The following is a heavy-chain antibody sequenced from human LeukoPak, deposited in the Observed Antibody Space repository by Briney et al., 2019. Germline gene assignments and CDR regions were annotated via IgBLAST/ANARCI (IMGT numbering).Heavy chain of an antibody. J-gene: IGHJ4*02. CDR2: IYPGDSDT. D-gene: IGHD3-22*01. Sequence: GESLKISCKGSGYSFTSYWIGWVRQVPGKGLEWMGIIYPGDSDTRYSPSFQGQVTISADKSISTAYLQWSSLKASDTAMYYCARRYYYDSSGHYYFDYWGQGTLVTVSS. V-gene: IGHV5-51*01. CDR1: GYSFTSYW. CDR3: ARRYYYDSSGHYYFDY.